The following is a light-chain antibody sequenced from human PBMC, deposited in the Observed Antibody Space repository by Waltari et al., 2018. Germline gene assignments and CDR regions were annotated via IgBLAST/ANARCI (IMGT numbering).Light chain of an antibody. V-gene: IGKV3-15*01. CDR1: QSVSSY. CDR3: QQYNQWPPLT. Sequence: EIVMTQSTATLSVSPGDRATLPCRASQSVSSYLAWYQQKSGQTPRLLIYGASTRAAGVPARFSGSGSGTEFTLTISSLQSEDFAVYYCQQYNQWPPLTFGGGTKVEIK. CDR2: GAS. J-gene: IGKJ4*01.